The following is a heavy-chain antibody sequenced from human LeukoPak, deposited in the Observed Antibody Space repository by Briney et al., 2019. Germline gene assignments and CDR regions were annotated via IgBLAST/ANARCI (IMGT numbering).Heavy chain of an antibody. Sequence: EASVKVSCKASGGTFSSYAISWVRQAPGQGLEWMGGIIPIFGTANYAQKFQGRVTITTDESTSTAYMELSSLRSEDSAVYYCAAYSSGYPRGYYYYYMDVWGKGTTVTVSS. CDR2: IIPIFGTA. CDR1: GGTFSSYA. J-gene: IGHJ6*03. D-gene: IGHD3-22*01. CDR3: AAYSSGYPRGYYYYYMDV. V-gene: IGHV1-69*05.